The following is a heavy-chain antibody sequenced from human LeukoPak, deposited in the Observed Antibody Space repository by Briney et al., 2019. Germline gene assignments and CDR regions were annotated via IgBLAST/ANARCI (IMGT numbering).Heavy chain of an antibody. V-gene: IGHV3-21*01. CDR3: ARENPYYYDSSGYLDY. Sequence: GGSLRLSCDASGFSLRTYSMNWVRQAPGKGLEWVSSITISSNYIYYADSVKGRFTISRDNSKNTLYLQMNSLRAEDTAVYYCARENPYYYDSSGYLDYWGQGTLVTVSS. D-gene: IGHD3-22*01. CDR2: ITISSNYI. CDR1: GFSLRTYS. J-gene: IGHJ4*02.